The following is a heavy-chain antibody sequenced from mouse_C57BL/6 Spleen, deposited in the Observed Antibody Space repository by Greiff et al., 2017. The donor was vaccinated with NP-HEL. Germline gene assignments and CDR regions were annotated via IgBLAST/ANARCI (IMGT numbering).Heavy chain of an antibody. D-gene: IGHD1-1*01. CDR1: GFTFSDYG. Sequence: EVKLEESGGGLVKPGGSLKLSCAASGFTFSDYGMHWVRQAPEKGLEWVAYISSGSSTIYYADKVKGRFTISRDNAKNTLFLQMTSLRSEDTAMYYCARSLITTVVEYYFDYWGQGTTLTVSS. V-gene: IGHV5-17*01. CDR3: ARSLITTVVEYYFDY. CDR2: ISSGSSTI. J-gene: IGHJ2*01.